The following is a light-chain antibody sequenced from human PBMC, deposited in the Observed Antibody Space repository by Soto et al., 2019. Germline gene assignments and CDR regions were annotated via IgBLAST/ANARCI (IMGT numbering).Light chain of an antibody. V-gene: IGKV3-20*01. CDR1: QSVSSSY. CDR2: GAS. Sequence: EIVLTQSPGTLSLSPGERATLSCRASQSVSSSYLAWYQQKPGQAPRLLIYGASSRATGIPDRFSGSGSGTDFTLTIGRLEPEDFAVYYCQQYGSSRTFGQGTNVDIK. CDR3: QQYGSSRT. J-gene: IGKJ1*01.